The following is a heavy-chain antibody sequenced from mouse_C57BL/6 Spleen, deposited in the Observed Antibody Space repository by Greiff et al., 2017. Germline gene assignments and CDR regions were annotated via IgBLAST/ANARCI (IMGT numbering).Heavy chain of an antibody. CDR1: GFTFRDYY. D-gene: IGHD2-3*01. CDR3: ARYDVYGVFAY. Sequence: EVKLQESEGGLVQPGSSMKLSCTASGFTFRDYYMAWVRQVPEKGLEWVANINYDGSSTYYLAYLKSRFIISRDNAKNIIYLQMSSLKSEDTASYYCARYDVYGVFAYWGQGTLVTVSA. CDR2: INYDGSST. J-gene: IGHJ3*01. V-gene: IGHV5-16*01.